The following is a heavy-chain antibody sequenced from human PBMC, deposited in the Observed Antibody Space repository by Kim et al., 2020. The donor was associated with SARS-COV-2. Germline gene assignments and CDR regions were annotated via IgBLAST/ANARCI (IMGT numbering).Heavy chain of an antibody. J-gene: IGHJ6*02. V-gene: IGHV1-3*01. D-gene: IGHD3-9*01. CDR3: ARDWAPYDILTDYVPQYGMDV. CDR1: GYTFTNYA. CDR2: INVGNDNT. Sequence: ASVKVSCKASGYTFTNYAMHWVRQAPGQRLEWMGWINVGNDNTKYSQKFQGRVTITRDTSASTAYMELSSLRSEDTAVYYCARDWAPYDILTDYVPQYGMDVWGQRTTVTVSS.